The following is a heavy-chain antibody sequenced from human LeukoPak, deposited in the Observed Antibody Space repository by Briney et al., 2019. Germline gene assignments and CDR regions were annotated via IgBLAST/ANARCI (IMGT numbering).Heavy chain of an antibody. CDR2: IHYTGST. Sequence: PSETLSLTCIVSGGSITSSYWSWIRQSPGKGLEWIGYIHYTGSTNYNPSLKSRVTMLIDTSKNQFSLKLSSVTAADTAVYYCARGRYSAGDNWFDPWGQGTLVTVSS. V-gene: IGHV4-59*01. CDR1: GGSITSSY. J-gene: IGHJ5*02. D-gene: IGHD3-9*01. CDR3: ARGRYSAGDNWFDP.